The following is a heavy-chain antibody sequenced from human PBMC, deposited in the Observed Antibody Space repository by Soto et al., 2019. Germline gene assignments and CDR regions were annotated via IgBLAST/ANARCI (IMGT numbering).Heavy chain of an antibody. CDR3: ARAVCDGGSCYTLVGLRYGMDV. Sequence: QVQLVESGGGVVQPGRSLRLSCAASGFILSTYAMYWVRQAPGKGLEWVAVISYDGNNKYYADSVKGRFTISRDNSESTLYLPMNSLRAEDTAVYYCARAVCDGGSCYTLVGLRYGMDVWGQGTTVTVSS. D-gene: IGHD2-15*01. V-gene: IGHV3-30-3*01. J-gene: IGHJ6*02. CDR1: GFILSTYA. CDR2: ISYDGNNK.